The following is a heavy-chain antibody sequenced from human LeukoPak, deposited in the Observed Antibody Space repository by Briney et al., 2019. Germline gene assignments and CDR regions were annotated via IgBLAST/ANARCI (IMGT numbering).Heavy chain of an antibody. CDR2: IYCSGET. CDR1: GGSISSSSHY. D-gene: IGHD3-10*01. V-gene: IGHV4-39*07. Sequence: SETLSPTCTVSGGSISSSSHYWGWIRQPPGKGLEWIGTIYCSGETFYNPSLKSRVIISLDTSKNQFSLKVTSMTAADTAVYFCARGVVGVVYYFDYWGQGTLVTVSS. J-gene: IGHJ4*02. CDR3: ARGVVGVVYYFDY.